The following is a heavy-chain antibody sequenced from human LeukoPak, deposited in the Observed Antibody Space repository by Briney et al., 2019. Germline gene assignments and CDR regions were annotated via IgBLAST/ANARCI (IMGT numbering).Heavy chain of an antibody. D-gene: IGHD5-24*01. V-gene: IGHV3-30*14. J-gene: IGHJ4*02. CDR3: ARGDGYNFFDY. CDR2: ISYDGSNK. Sequence: PGRSLRLSCAASGFTFSSYAMHWVRQAPGKGLEWVAVISYDGSNKFYADSVKGRFTHSRDNSENTLYLQMNSLRAEDTAVYYCARGDGYNFFDYWGQGTLVTVSS. CDR1: GFTFSSYA.